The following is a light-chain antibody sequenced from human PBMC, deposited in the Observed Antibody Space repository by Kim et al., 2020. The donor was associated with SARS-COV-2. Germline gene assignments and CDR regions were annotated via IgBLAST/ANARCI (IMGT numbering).Light chain of an antibody. CDR3: KSRDNSAKVV. Sequence: SSELTQDPAVSVALGQTVRISCQGDSLRSYYATWYQHKPGQSPVLVIYGKNNRPSGIPDRFSGSSSGNTASLTITGAQAEDEADYYCKSRDNSAKVVFGGGTQLTVL. CDR1: SLRSYY. V-gene: IGLV3-19*01. CDR2: GKN. J-gene: IGLJ2*01.